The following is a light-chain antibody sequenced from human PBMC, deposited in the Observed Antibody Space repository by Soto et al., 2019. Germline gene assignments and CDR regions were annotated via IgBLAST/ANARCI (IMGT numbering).Light chain of an antibody. CDR2: DAS. CDR1: QSVSSY. CDR3: QQRSNWPLT. Sequence: EIVLTQSPATLSLSPGERATLSCRASQSVSSYLAWYQQKPGQAPRLLIYDASNMATGIPARFSGSGSGTDFTLTISSLEPEEFAVYYCQQRSNWPLTFGPGTKVDIK. J-gene: IGKJ3*01. V-gene: IGKV3-11*01.